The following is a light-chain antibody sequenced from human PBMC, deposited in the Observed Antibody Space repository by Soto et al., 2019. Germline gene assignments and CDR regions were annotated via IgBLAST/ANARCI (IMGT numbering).Light chain of an antibody. CDR1: QSVNTN. CDR3: QEYNDWPRGT. V-gene: IGKV3-15*01. J-gene: IGKJ1*01. Sequence: EVVMTQSPATLSASPGERATLSCRASQSVNTNLAWYQKKPGQAPTVIVYAAATRATGIPDRFSGSGSGTDVTLTISSLQPEDFALYYCQEYNDWPRGTFGHGNKVAF. CDR2: AAA.